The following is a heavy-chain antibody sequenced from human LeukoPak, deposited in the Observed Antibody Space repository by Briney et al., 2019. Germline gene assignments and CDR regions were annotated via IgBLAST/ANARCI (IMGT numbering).Heavy chain of an antibody. V-gene: IGHV3-21*04. CDR1: GFTLSSYS. CDR3: AGRITGYSSGYVF. Sequence: GGSLRLSCAASGFTLSSYSMNWIRQAPGKGLDWVSVISGSAHKIRYADSVRSRFTISRDNSENTVYLQMNNLRGEDTAIYYCAGRITGYSSGYVFWGQGTLVTVSS. J-gene: IGHJ4*02. D-gene: IGHD5-18*01. CDR2: ISGSAHKI.